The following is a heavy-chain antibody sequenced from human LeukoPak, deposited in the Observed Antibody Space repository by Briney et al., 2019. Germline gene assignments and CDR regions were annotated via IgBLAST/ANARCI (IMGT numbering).Heavy chain of an antibody. V-gene: IGHV3-7*04. Sequence: GGSLRLSCAASGSTFSRSWMNWVRQAPGKGLEWVANIKQDGSEKYYVDSVKGRFTISRDNAKNSLYLQMNSLRAEDTAVYYCARGYGDSIHFDYWGQGTLVTVSS. CDR1: GSTFSRSW. J-gene: IGHJ4*02. D-gene: IGHD4-17*01. CDR2: IKQDGSEK. CDR3: ARGYGDSIHFDY.